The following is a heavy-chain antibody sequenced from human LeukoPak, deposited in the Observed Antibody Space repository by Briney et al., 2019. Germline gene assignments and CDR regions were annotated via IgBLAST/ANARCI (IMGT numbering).Heavy chain of an antibody. V-gene: IGHV4-59*08. CDR1: GGSISSYY. CDR2: IYYSGST. D-gene: IGHD5-18*01. CDR3: AGRRGYSYGYDY. Sequence: PSETLSLTCTVSGGSISSYYWSWIRQPPGKGLEWIGYIYYSGSTNYNPSLKSRVTISVDTSKNQFSLKLSSVTAADTAAYYCAGRRGYSYGYDYWGQGTLVTVSS. J-gene: IGHJ4*02.